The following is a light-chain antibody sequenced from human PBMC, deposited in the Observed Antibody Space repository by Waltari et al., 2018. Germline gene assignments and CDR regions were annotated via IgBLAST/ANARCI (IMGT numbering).Light chain of an antibody. Sequence: EIVLTQSPASLSLSPGDRATLPCRASQSVGRTLAWYQQRPGQAPRLLIYDASSRATCIPDRFSGSGSGTDFSLTISRLEPEDFAVYYCQKYGTRPATFGQGTKVEVK. CDR3: QKYGTRPAT. J-gene: IGKJ1*01. CDR1: QSVGRT. CDR2: DAS. V-gene: IGKV3-20*01.